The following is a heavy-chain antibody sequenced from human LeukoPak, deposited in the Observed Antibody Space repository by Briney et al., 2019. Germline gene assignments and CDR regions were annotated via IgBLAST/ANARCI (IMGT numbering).Heavy chain of an antibody. D-gene: IGHD2-8*01. V-gene: IGHV3-21*01. CDR1: GFTFSSYS. CDR3: ARVTNVGDAFDI. Sequence: PGGSLRLSCAASGFTFSSYSMNWVRQAPGKGLEWVSSISSSSSYIYYADSVKGRFTISRDNAKNSLYLQMNSLRAEDTAVYYCARVTNVGDAFDIWGQGTMVTVSS. J-gene: IGHJ3*02. CDR2: ISSSSSYI.